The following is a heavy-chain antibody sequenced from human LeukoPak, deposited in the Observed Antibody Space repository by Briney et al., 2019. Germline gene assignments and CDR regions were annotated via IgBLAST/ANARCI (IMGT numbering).Heavy chain of an antibody. CDR3: TRDRENYSYGSSFDY. J-gene: IGHJ4*02. V-gene: IGHV3-21*01. CDR2: ISSSGSNI. D-gene: IGHD5-18*01. CDR1: GFTFSSYS. Sequence: GGSLRLSCAASGFTFSSYSMNWVRQAPGKGLEWVSSISSSGSNIYYADSVKGRFTISRDNAKNSLYLQMNSLRAEDTAVYYCTRDRENYSYGSSFDYWGQGTLGTVSS.